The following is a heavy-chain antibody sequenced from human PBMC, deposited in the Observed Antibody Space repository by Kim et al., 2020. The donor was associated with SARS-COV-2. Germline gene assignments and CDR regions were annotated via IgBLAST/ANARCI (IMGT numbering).Heavy chain of an antibody. Sequence: ASVKVSCKASGYTFTGYYMHWVRQAPGQGLEWMGWINHNSGGTNYAQKFQGRVTMTRDTYISTAYMELSRLRSDDTAVYYCASEGYSSSFGMDVWGQGTTVTVSS. CDR2: INHNSGGT. D-gene: IGHD6-6*01. J-gene: IGHJ6*02. V-gene: IGHV1-2*02. CDR3: ASEGYSSSFGMDV. CDR1: GYTFTGYY.